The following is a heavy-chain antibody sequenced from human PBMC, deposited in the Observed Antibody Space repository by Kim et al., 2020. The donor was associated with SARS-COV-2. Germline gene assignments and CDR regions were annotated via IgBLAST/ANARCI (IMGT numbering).Heavy chain of an antibody. CDR1: GFTFSSYA. J-gene: IGHJ4*02. CDR3: VKDLSDFGGRYCSGGSCPQGAFDY. V-gene: IGHV3-64D*09. D-gene: IGHD2-15*01. CDR2: ISSNGGST. Sequence: GGSLRLSCSASGFTFSSYAMHWVRQAPGKGLEYVSAISSNGGSTYYADSVKGRFTISRDNSKNTLYLQMSSLRAEDTAVYYCVKDLSDFGGRYCSGGSCPQGAFDYWGQGTLVTVSS.